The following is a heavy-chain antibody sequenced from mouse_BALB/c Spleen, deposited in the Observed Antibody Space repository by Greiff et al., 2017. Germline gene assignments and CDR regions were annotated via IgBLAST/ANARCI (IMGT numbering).Heavy chain of an antibody. CDR3: ARSGGTRYFDY. CDR1: GFNIKDTY. Sequence: VQLQQSGAELVKPGASVKSSCTASGFNIKDTYMHWVKQRPEQGLEWIGRIDPANGNTKYDPKFQGKATITADTSSNPAYLQLSSLTSEDTAVYYCARSGGTRYFDYWGQGTTLTVSS. D-gene: IGHD3-1*01. CDR2: IDPANGNT. V-gene: IGHV14-3*02. J-gene: IGHJ2*01.